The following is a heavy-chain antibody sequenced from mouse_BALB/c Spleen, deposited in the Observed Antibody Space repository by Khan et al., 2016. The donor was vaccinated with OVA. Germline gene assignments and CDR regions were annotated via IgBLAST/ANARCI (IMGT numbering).Heavy chain of an antibody. Sequence: EVKLEVSGPGLAKPSQSLSLTCTVTGYSITTDYAWNWIRQFPGNKLEWMGYISYSGNTKYNPSLKSRISITRDTSKNQFFLQLKSVTTEDTARYYCARVYGGDFDYWGQGTTLTVSS. D-gene: IGHD1-1*01. V-gene: IGHV3-2*02. CDR3: ARVYGGDFDY. CDR1: GYSITTDYA. CDR2: ISYSGNT. J-gene: IGHJ2*01.